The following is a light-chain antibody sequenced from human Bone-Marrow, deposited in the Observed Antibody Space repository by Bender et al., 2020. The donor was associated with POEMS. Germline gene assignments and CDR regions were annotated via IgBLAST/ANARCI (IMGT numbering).Light chain of an antibody. CDR3: TSYTDRSTVV. CDR1: SGDVGGYNL. CDR2: EVS. V-gene: IGLV2-14*02. J-gene: IGLJ2*01. Sequence: QSALTQPASVSGSPGQSITISCTGTSGDVGGYNLVSWYQQHPGKAPKLMIYEVSYRPSGISDRFSGSKSGNTASLTISGLQAEDEADYYCTSYTDRSTVVVGGGTKVTVL.